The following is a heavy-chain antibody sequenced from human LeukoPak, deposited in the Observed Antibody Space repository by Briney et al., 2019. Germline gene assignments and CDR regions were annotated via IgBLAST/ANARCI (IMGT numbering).Heavy chain of an antibody. V-gene: IGHV3-30*02. J-gene: IGHJ4*02. CDR3: AKAGHAPDSTGFYYFCDH. Sequence: GGSLRLSWVVSGLTFNKFGMQWVRQSPGAGLEWVAVIQFDGNKKYYADSVSGRFNLARDNSKNTLYLDMNSLRPEDTAVYYRAKAGHAPDSTGFYYFCDHWGKGTLVTVSS. CDR1: GLTFNKFG. CDR2: IQFDGNKK. D-gene: IGHD3-22*01.